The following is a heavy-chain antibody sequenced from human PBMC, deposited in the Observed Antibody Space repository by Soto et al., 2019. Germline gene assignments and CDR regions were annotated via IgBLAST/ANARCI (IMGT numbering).Heavy chain of an antibody. CDR3: ARDHLSGSGSYPFHYYCYGMDV. Sequence: SETLSFTCTVSGGSISSGGYYWSWIRQHPGKGLEWIGYIYYSGSTYYNPSLKNRVTISVDTSKNQFSLKLSSVTAADTAVYYCARDHLSGSGSYPFHYYCYGMDVCGQGTTVTVSS. D-gene: IGHD3-10*01. V-gene: IGHV4-31*03. J-gene: IGHJ6*02. CDR2: IYYSGST. CDR1: GGSISSGGYY.